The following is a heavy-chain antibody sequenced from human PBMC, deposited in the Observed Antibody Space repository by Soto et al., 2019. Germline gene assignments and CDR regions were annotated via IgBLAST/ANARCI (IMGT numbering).Heavy chain of an antibody. Sequence: SGPTLVNPTETLTLTCTVSGFSLSNARMGVSWIRQPPGKALEWLAHIFSNDEKSYSTSLKSRLTISKDTSKSQVVLTMTNMDPVDTATYYCAQGDYYDSSPHPYYYYGMDVWGQGATVTVSS. D-gene: IGHD3-22*01. J-gene: IGHJ6*02. CDR1: GFSLSNARMG. CDR3: AQGDYYDSSPHPYYYYGMDV. V-gene: IGHV2-26*01. CDR2: IFSNDEK.